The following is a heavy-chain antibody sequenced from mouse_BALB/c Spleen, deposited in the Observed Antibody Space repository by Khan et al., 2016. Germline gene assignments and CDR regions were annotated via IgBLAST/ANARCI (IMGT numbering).Heavy chain of an antibody. D-gene: IGHD2-14*01. J-gene: IGHJ3*01. Sequence: QVQLQQSGPELVKPGTSVRISCKAAGYTFTNYYIHWLKQGPGQGLEWIGWIFPGNVNTKFNEKFKGKATLTVDKSSTTVYMNLSSLTSEDSAVYFCEIHDRYAWFVDWGQGTLVTVSS. CDR3: EIHDRYAWFVD. V-gene: IGHV1S56*01. CDR2: IFPGNVNT. CDR1: GYTFTNYY.